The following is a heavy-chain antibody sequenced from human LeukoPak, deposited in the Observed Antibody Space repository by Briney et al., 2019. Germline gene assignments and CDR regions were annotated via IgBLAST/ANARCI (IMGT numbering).Heavy chain of an antibody. Sequence: SQTLSLTCAISGDSVSSNSAAWNWIRQSPSRGLEWRGRTYYRSKWYNYYAVSVKSRITINPDTSKNQSSLQLNSVPPEDTAVYYCARVESGWYGSGFAYWGQGTLVTVSS. J-gene: IGHJ4*02. D-gene: IGHD6-19*01. CDR2: TYYRSKWYN. V-gene: IGHV6-1*01. CDR1: GDSVSSNSAA. CDR3: ARVESGWYGSGFAY.